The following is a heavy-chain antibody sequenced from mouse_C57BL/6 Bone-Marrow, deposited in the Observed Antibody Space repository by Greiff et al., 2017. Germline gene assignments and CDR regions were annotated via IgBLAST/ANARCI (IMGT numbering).Heavy chain of an antibody. D-gene: IGHD2-1*01. J-gene: IGHJ3*01. Sequence: VKLQESGAELVKPGASVKMSCKASGYTFTTYPIEWMKQNHGKSLEWIGNFHPYNDDTKYNEKFKGKATLTVEKSSSTVYLELSRLTSDDSAVYYCARRIYYGNQWFAYWGQGTLVTVSA. CDR2: FHPYNDDT. CDR3: ARRIYYGNQWFAY. CDR1: GYTFTTYP. V-gene: IGHV1-47*01.